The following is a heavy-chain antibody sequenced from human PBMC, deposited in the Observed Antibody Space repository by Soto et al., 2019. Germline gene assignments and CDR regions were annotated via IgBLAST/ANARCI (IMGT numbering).Heavy chain of an antibody. V-gene: IGHV1-69*01. D-gene: IGHD3-10*01. CDR3: APGGAEVTGDY. CDR2: IIPIFGTA. J-gene: IGHJ4*02. Sequence: QVQLVQSGAEVKKPGSSVKVSCKASGGTFRRYAISWVRQAPGQGLEWRGGIIPIFGTANYAQKFQGRVTITADESTSTAYMELRRLRSEDTAVYYCAPGGAEVTGDYWGKGPLVTVSS. CDR1: GGTFRRYA.